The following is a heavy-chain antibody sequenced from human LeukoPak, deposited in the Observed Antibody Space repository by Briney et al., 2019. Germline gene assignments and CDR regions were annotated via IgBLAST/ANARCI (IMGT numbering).Heavy chain of an antibody. CDR2: ISGNGDIT. D-gene: IGHD2-15*01. J-gene: IGHJ4*02. CDR1: GFTFSTYA. V-gene: IGHV3-23*01. CDR3: ARVKRDCSGGTCYSYDY. Sequence: GGSLRLSCAASGFTFSTYAVNWVRQAPGKGLEWVSAISGNGDITYYADSVRGRFTISRDNSKNTLYLQMNSLRAEDTAVYYCARVKRDCSGGTCYSYDYWGQGTLVTVSS.